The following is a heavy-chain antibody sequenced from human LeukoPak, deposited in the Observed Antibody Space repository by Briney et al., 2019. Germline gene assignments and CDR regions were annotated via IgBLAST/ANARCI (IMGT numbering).Heavy chain of an antibody. CDR1: GFTFSSYS. CDR3: ARGGPHDPHDY. D-gene: IGHD3-16*01. V-gene: IGHV3-21*01. Sequence: GGSLRLSCAASGFTFSSYSMNWVRQAPGKGLEWVSSISSSSSYIYYADSVKGRFTISRDNAKNSLYLQMNSLRAEDTAVYYCARGGPHDPHDYWGQGTLATVSS. J-gene: IGHJ4*02. CDR2: ISSSSSYI.